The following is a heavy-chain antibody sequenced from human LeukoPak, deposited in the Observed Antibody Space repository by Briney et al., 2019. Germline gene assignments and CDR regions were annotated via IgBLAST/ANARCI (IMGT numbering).Heavy chain of an antibody. V-gene: IGHV1-69*13. D-gene: IGHD5-12*01. CDR1: GGTFSSYA. CDR2: IIPIFGTA. J-gene: IGHJ6*03. CDR3: ARDAPNCLEWLCPMDV. Sequence: SVKVSCKASGGTFSSYAISWVRQAPGQGLEWMGGIIPIFGTANYAQKFQGRVTITADESTSTAYMELSSLRSEDTAVYYCARDAPNCLEWLCPMDVWGKGTTVTVSS.